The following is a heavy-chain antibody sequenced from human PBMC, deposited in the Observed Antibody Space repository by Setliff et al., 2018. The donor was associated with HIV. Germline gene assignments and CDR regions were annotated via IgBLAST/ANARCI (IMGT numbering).Heavy chain of an antibody. CDR1: GGSISSGGYY. CDR3: AREGVGYNPFYYYGMDV. J-gene: IGHJ6*02. CDR2: IYYTEIT. Sequence: PSETLSLTCTASGGSISSGGYYWSWIRQHPGKGLEWIGHIYYTEITYYNPSLRSRLTISLDTSKNQFSLKLSSVTAANTAVYFCAREGVGYNPFYYYGMDVWGQGTTVTVSS. D-gene: IGHD5-12*01. V-gene: IGHV4-31*03.